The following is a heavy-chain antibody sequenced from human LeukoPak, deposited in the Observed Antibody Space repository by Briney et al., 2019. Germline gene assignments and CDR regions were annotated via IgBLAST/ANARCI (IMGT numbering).Heavy chain of an antibody. CDR1: GGSTSVYY. D-gene: IGHD2/OR15-2a*01. CDR2: IYYSGST. Sequence: SETLSLTCTVSGGSTSVYYWSWIRPPPGKGLEGIGHIYYSGSTNYNPSLKSRVTISLDTSKNQFSLKLNSLTAADTAVYYCARKENSIELGGWFDPWGQGILVTVSS. J-gene: IGHJ5*02. CDR3: ARKENSIELGGWFDP. V-gene: IGHV4-59*01.